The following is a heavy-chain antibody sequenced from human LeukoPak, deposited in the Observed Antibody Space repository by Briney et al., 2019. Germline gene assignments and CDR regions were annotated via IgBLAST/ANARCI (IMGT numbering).Heavy chain of an antibody. D-gene: IGHD5-18*01. CDR3: AREAGYSFGPRYWFDP. CDR2: INPNSGGT. J-gene: IGHJ5*02. Sequence: ASVKVSCKASGYTFTGYYVHWVRQAPGQGLEWMGWINPNSGGTNYAQKFQGRVTMTRDTSISTAYMELSRLRSDDTAVYYCAREAGYSFGPRYWFDPRGQGTLVTVSS. CDR1: GYTFTGYY. V-gene: IGHV1-2*02.